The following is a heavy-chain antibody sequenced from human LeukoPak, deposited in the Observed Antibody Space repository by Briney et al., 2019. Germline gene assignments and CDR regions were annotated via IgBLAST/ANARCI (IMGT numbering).Heavy chain of an antibody. CDR2: INSDGSST. Sequence: GGSLRLSCAASGFTFSSYSMNWVRQAPGKGLVWVSRINSDGSSTSYADSVKGRFTISRDNAKNTLYLQMNSLRAEDTAVYYCARVHYDFWSGYYHYWYFDLWGRGTLVTVSS. D-gene: IGHD3-3*01. CDR1: GFTFSSYS. V-gene: IGHV3-74*01. J-gene: IGHJ2*01. CDR3: ARVHYDFWSGYYHYWYFDL.